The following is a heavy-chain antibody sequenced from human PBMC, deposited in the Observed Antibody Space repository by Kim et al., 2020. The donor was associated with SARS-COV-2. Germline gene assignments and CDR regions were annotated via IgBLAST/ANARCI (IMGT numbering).Heavy chain of an antibody. CDR2: MNPNSGNT. V-gene: IGHV1-8*01. CDR1: GYTFTSYD. D-gene: IGHD5-12*01. CDR3: ASRVATIDYYGMDV. J-gene: IGHJ6*02. Sequence: ASVKVSCKASGYTFTSYDINWVRQATGQGLEWMGWMNPNSGNTGYAQKFQGRVTMTRNTSISTAYMELSSLRSEDTAVYYCASRVATIDYYGMDVWGQGTTVTVSS.